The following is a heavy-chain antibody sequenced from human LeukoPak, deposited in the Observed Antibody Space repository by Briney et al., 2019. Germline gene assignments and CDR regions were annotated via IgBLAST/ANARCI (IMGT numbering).Heavy chain of an antibody. CDR3: ARDSELLEWLPDSDL. V-gene: IGHV3-7*01. Sequence: PGGSLRLSCGVSGFTFSSYWMSWVRQAPGKGLEWVANIKEDGSERYYVDSVKGRFTISRDNAKSSLYLQMNSLRAEDTAVYYCARDSELLEWLPDSDLWGQGTLVTVSS. CDR1: GFTFSSYW. CDR2: IKEDGSER. J-gene: IGHJ5*02. D-gene: IGHD3-3*01.